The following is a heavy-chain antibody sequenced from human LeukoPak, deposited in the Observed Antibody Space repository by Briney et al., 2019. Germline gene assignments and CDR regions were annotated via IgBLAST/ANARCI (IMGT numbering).Heavy chain of an antibody. V-gene: IGHV4-4*07. Sequence: SETLSLTCTVSGGSISYFYWSWIRQPPGKGLEWIGRIYTSGSTNYNPSLKSRVTMPVDTSKKQFSLKLSSVTAADTAVYYCASVDRRIAVAGTGYYYYYYYMDVWGKGTTVTISS. J-gene: IGHJ6*03. D-gene: IGHD6-19*01. CDR2: IYTSGST. CDR3: ASVDRRIAVAGTGYYYYYYYMDV. CDR1: GGSISYFY.